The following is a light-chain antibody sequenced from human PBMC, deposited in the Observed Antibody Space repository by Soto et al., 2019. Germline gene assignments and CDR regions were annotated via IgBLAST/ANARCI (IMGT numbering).Light chain of an antibody. J-gene: IGKJ1*01. CDR1: QSIGSW. Sequence: DIQLPQDPSSLSVSVGDRVTIACRASQSIGSWLAWYQQKPGKAPKLLIYDASILQSGGPSRFSGSGSGTEFTLIISSLQPDDFATYYCQQYNSYSWTFGQGTKVDIK. CDR3: QQYNSYSWT. CDR2: DAS. V-gene: IGKV1-5*01.